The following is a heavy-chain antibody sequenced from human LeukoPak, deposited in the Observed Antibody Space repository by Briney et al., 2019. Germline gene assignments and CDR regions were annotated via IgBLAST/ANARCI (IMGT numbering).Heavy chain of an antibody. CDR3: TKLSDCGDDCYDRPHWFDP. CDR1: GGSMTGYY. CDR2: VHSSGGT. D-gene: IGHD2-21*02. J-gene: IGHJ5*02. V-gene: IGHV4-59*08. Sequence: PSETLSLTCTVSGGSMTGYYWAWIRQPPGKRLEWNGYVHSSGGTKYNPSLKSRVTVSIDMSRNQFSLNVRSVTAADTATYYCTKLSDCGDDCYDRPHWFDPWGQGRLVTVSS.